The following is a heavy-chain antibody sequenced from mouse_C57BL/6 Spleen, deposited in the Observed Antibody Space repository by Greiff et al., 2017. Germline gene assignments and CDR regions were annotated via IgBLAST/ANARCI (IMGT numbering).Heavy chain of an antibody. CDR3: ARAYYSNYAMDY. J-gene: IGHJ4*01. Sequence: VKLMESGAELVKPGASVKISCKASGYAFSSYWMNWVKQRPGKGLEWIGQIYPGAGDTNYNGKFKGKATLTADKSSSTAYMQLSSLTSEDSAVYFCARAYYSNYAMDYWGQGTSVTVSS. D-gene: IGHD2-5*01. V-gene: IGHV1-80*01. CDR2: IYPGAGDT. CDR1: GYAFSSYW.